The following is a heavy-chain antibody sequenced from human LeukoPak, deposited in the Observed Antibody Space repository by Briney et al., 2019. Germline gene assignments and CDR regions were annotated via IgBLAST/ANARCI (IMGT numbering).Heavy chain of an antibody. V-gene: IGHV1-3*01. CDR1: GYTFTSYA. J-gene: IGHJ4*02. CDR3: ARSSRPITMIVVAPGA. Sequence: ASVKVSCKASGYTFTSYAMHWVRQAPGQRLEWMGWINAGNGNTKYSQKFQGRDTITRDTSASTAYMELSSLRSEDTAVYYCARSSRPITMIVVAPGAWGQGTLVTVSS. CDR2: INAGNGNT. D-gene: IGHD3-22*01.